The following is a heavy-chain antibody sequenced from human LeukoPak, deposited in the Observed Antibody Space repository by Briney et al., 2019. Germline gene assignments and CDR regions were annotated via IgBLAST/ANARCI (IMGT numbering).Heavy chain of an antibody. CDR3: AREGAQGNYYYYYMDV. D-gene: IGHD3-10*01. V-gene: IGHV4-4*07. CDR1: GGSISSYY. CDR2: IHTSGRT. Sequence: SETLSLTCTFSGGSISSYYWSWIRQPAGKGLEWIGRIHTSGRTNYNPPLKSRVTMSVDTSKNQFSLKLSSVTAADTAVYYCAREGAQGNYYYYYMDVWGKGTTVTVSS. J-gene: IGHJ6*03.